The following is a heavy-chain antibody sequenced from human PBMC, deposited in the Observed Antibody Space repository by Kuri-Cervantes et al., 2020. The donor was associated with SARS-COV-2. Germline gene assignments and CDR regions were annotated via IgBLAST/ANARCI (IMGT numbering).Heavy chain of an antibody. CDR3: ARVRGDTIFGVVISYYFDY. Sequence: GESLKISCAASGFTFSDYYMSWIRQAPGKGLEWVSYISSSGSTIYYADSVKGRFTISRDNAKNSLYLQMNSLRAEDTAVYYCARVRGDTIFGVVISYYFDYWGQGTLVTVSS. D-gene: IGHD3-3*01. J-gene: IGHJ4*02. V-gene: IGHV3-11*04. CDR1: GFTFSDYY. CDR2: ISSSGSTI.